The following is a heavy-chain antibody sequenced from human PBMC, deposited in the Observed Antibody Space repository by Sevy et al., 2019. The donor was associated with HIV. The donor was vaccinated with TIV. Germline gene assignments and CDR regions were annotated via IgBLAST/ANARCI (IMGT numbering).Heavy chain of an antibody. V-gene: IGHV3-9*01. J-gene: IGHJ6*02. D-gene: IGHD5-18*01. CDR3: AKDSGGSYDYYYYYGMDV. CDR1: GFTFDDYA. CDR2: ISWNSGSI. Sequence: GGSLRLSCAASGFTFDDYAMHWVRQAPGKGLEWVSGISWNSGSIGYADSVKGRFTISRDNAKNSLYLQMNSLRAEDTALYYCAKDSGGSYDYYYYYGMDVWRQGTTVTVSS.